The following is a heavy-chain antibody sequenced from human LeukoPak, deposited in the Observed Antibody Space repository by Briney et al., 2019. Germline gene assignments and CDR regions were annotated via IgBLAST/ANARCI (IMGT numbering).Heavy chain of an antibody. V-gene: IGHV4-4*07. J-gene: IGHJ4*02. D-gene: IGHD6-13*01. CDR1: GGSLCSYY. CDR3: AGDGYRTSWYYY. CDR2: IYTSGST. Sequence: PSETLSLTCTVSGGSLCSYYWSWIRQPAGKGLEWTGHIYTSGSTKYNPSLKSRVTISLDKSENQFSLKLSSVTAADTAVYYCAGDGYRTSWYYYWGQGTLVTVSS.